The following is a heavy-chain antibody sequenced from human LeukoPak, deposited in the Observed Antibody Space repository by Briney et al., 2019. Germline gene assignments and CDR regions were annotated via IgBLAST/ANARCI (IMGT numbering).Heavy chain of an antibody. D-gene: IGHD6-13*01. CDR2: FSATDGSA. CDR3: AKARIAAAGTGAFDV. J-gene: IGHJ3*01. V-gene: IGHV3-23*01. Sequence: GGSLRLSCAASGFTVSSYGMTWVRLAPGKGLEWVSAFSATDGSAQYAESVKGRFTISRNNSKNSLYLQMNSLRDEDTAVYYCAKARIAAAGTGAFDVWGQGTMVTVSS. CDR1: GFTVSSYG.